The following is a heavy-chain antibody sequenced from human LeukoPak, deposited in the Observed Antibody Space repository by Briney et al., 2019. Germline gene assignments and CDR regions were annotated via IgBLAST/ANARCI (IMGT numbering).Heavy chain of an antibody. Sequence: GGSLRLSCAASGFTFSSYWMSWVRQAPGKGLEWVANIKQDGSEKYYVDSVKGRFTISRDNSKNTLYLQMNSLRAEDTAVYYCARDSRPYCSGGSCSLFDYWGQGTLVTVSS. CDR3: ARDSRPYCSGGSCSLFDY. CDR2: IKQDGSEK. D-gene: IGHD2-15*01. J-gene: IGHJ4*02. CDR1: GFTFSSYW. V-gene: IGHV3-7*01.